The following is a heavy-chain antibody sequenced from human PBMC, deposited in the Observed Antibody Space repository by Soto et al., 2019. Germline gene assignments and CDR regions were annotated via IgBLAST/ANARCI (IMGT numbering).Heavy chain of an antibody. CDR1: GGSVSSGGYY. Sequence: SETLSLTCTVSGGSVSSGGYYWSWIRQHPGKGLEWIGYISYSGSTYYNPSLQSRLTISVDTSKNQFSLKLSSVTAADTAVYYCAREFPYCPSHRCYAEYWGPRTLVTVSS. CDR3: AREFPYCPSHRCYAEY. D-gene: IGHD2-2*01. CDR2: ISYSGST. V-gene: IGHV4-31*03. J-gene: IGHJ4*02.